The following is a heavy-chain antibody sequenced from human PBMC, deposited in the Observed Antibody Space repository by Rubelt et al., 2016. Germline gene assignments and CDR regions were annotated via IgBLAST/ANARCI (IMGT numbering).Heavy chain of an antibody. CDR2: IYYSGST. CDR1: GGSISSYY. Sequence: QVQLQESGQGLVKPSETLSLTCTVSGGSISSYYWSWIRQPPGKGLEWIGYIYYSGSTNYNPPLDGRVTMSVDTSKNQFALKLSSVTAADTAVYYCASQMGSSGYPFNYWGQGTLVTVSS. J-gene: IGHJ4*02. D-gene: IGHD3-22*01. V-gene: IGHV4-59*12. CDR3: ASQMGSSGYPFNY.